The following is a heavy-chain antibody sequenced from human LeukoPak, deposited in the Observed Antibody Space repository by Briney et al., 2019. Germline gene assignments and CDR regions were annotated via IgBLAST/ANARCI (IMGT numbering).Heavy chain of an antibody. D-gene: IGHD1-1*01. CDR3: ARMNYPYYWNDGEPDFDY. J-gene: IGHJ4*02. V-gene: IGHV1-69*01. CDR2: IIPIFGTA. CDR1: GGTFSSYA. Sequence: GSSVKVSCKASGGTFSSYAISWVRQAPGQGLEWMGGIIPIFGTANYAQKFQGRVTITADESTSTAYMELSSLRSEDTAVYYCARMNYPYYWNDGEPDFDYWGQGTLVTVSS.